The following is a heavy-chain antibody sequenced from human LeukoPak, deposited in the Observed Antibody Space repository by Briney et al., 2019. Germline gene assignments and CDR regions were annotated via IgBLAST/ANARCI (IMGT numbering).Heavy chain of an antibody. CDR2: INHSGST. J-gene: IGHJ4*02. CDR1: GGSFSGYY. Sequence: SETLSLTCAVYGGSFSGYYWSWIRQPPGKGLEWIGEINHSGSTNYNPSLKSRVTISVDTSKNQFSLKLSSVTAADTAAYYCARGRRGTMIHLYYFDYWGQGTLVTVSS. CDR3: ARGRRGTMIHLYYFDY. V-gene: IGHV4-34*01. D-gene: IGHD3-22*01.